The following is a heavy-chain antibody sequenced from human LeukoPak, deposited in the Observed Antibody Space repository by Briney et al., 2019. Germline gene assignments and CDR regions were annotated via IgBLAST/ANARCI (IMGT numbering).Heavy chain of an antibody. Sequence: KPSETLSLTCTVSDGSISSYYWSWIRQPPGKGREWIGYIYYSGNTNYNPSLKSRVTISVDTSKSQFSLRLSSVTAADTAVYYCARQIIRGQYLVHFDYWGQGALVTVSS. CDR1: DGSISSYY. CDR2: IYYSGNT. D-gene: IGHD6-13*01. V-gene: IGHV4-59*08. CDR3: ARQIIRGQYLVHFDY. J-gene: IGHJ4*02.